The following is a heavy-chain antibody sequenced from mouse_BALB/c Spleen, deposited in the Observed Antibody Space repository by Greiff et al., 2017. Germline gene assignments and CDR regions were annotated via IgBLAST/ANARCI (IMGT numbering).Heavy chain of an antibody. D-gene: IGHD2-14*01. Sequence: VQLKESGAELAKPGASVKMSCKASGYTFTSYWMHWVKQRPGQGLEWIGYINPSTGYTEYNQKFKDKATLTADKSSSTAYMQLSSLTSEDSAVYYCAREGVQGFDYWGQGTTLTVSS. V-gene: IGHV1-7*01. J-gene: IGHJ2*01. CDR1: GYTFTSYW. CDR3: AREGVQGFDY. CDR2: INPSTGYT.